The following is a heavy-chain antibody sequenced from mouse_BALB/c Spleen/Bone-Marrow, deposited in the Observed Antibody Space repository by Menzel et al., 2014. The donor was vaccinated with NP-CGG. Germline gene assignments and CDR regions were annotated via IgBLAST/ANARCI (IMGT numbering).Heavy chain of an antibody. D-gene: IGHD4-1*01. CDR2: ISSGGGYT. CDR3: TRQRNWDHYAMDY. Sequence: VQLQQSGGDLVKPGGSLKLSCAASGFTFSTYGMSWVRQTPDKRLEWVATISSGGGYTHYPDSVKGRFTISRDNANNTLYLQMSSLKSEDTAMYYCTRQRNWDHYAMDYWGQGTSVTVSS. CDR1: GFTFSTYG. J-gene: IGHJ4*01. V-gene: IGHV5-6*01.